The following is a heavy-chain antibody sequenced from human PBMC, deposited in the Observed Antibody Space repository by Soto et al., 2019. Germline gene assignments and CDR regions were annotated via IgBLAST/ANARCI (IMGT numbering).Heavy chain of an antibody. D-gene: IGHD1-7*01. J-gene: IGHJ4*02. CDR2: IYHTGSN. CDR1: GYSISNSDW. Sequence: QVQLQESGPGLVKPSDTLSLTCAVSGYSISNSDWWGWVRQPPGKGLEWIGYIYHTGSNYYNPSLKSRVTMXVXTPKNQFSLKLSSVTAMDTAVYYCAKMRPGTRGFEYWGQGTLVTVSS. CDR3: AKMRPGTRGFEY. V-gene: IGHV4-28*01.